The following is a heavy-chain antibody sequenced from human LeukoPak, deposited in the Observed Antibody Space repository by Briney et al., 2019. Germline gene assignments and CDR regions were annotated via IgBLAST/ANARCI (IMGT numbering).Heavy chain of an antibody. CDR3: ARDVPKIRGVKAFDY. D-gene: IGHD3-10*01. CDR1: GDTFSPFS. V-gene: IGHV1-69*13. CDR2: ITPIFDTT. J-gene: IGHJ4*02. Sequence: GASVTVSCKASGDTFSPFSFSWVRQAPGQGLEWMGGITPIFDTTKYAQKFQGRVTITADESTTSVYMELSGLTSEDTAVYYCARDVPKIRGVKAFDYWGQGTQVTVSS.